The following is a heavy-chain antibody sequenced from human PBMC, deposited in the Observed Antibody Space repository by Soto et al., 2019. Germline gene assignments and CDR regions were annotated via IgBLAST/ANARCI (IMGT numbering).Heavy chain of an antibody. CDR1: GFTFSRYW. V-gene: IGHV3-74*01. D-gene: IGHD2-15*01. CDR3: ARIIGAS. Sequence: PGGSLRLSCAASGFTFSRYWMHWVRQAPGKGLVWVSRINTDGSSTSYADSVKGRFTVSRDNAKDMVYLQMNSLRAEDTAVYYCARIIGASWGQGTLVTVSS. J-gene: IGHJ4*02. CDR2: INTDGSST.